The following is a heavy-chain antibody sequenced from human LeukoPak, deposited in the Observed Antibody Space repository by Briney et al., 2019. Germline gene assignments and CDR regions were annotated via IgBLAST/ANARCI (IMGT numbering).Heavy chain of an antibody. V-gene: IGHV3-21*04. Sequence: GGSLRLSCAASGYTFRHYSVNWVRQAPGKGLEWVSSISSTGDYIYYADSVKGRFTISRDNSKNTLYLQMNSLRAEDTAMYFCATLAAPPQKWGQGTLVTVSS. CDR1: GYTFRHYS. J-gene: IGHJ4*02. CDR2: ISSTGDYI. CDR3: ATLAAPPQK. D-gene: IGHD6-25*01.